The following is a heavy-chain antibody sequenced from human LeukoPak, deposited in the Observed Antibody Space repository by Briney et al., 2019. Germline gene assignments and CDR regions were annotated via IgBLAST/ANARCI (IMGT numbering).Heavy chain of an antibody. D-gene: IGHD6-13*01. V-gene: IGHV3-30*03. CDR3: ARALGSSWDSSLDS. CDR2: ISYDGSVE. J-gene: IGHJ4*02. Sequence: GGSLRLSCAASGFTFSSYEMNWVRQAPGKGLAWVALISYDGSVEKSAASVKGRFTISRDNSKNTLYLRMNSLRIEDTAVYYCARALGSSWDSSLDSWGQGTLVTVSS. CDR1: GFTFSSYE.